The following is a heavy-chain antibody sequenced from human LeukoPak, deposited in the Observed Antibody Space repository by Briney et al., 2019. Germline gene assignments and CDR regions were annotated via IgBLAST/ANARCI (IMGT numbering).Heavy chain of an antibody. J-gene: IGHJ4*02. D-gene: IGHD6-19*01. V-gene: IGHV1-18*01. CDR1: GYTFNKHG. CDR2: ISCCNGDT. Sequence: GSSVKVSCKASGYTFNKHGISWVRQAPGQGLEWMGWISCCNGDTHYAQKFQGRVTMTTDTSTTTAYMELRSLRSDDTALYYCARDPTNTSGRYAFFDYWGQGTLVTVSP. CDR3: ARDPTNTSGRYAFFDY.